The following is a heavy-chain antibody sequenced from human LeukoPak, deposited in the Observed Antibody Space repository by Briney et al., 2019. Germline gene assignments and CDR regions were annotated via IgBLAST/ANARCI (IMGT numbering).Heavy chain of an antibody. CDR1: GYSFTSYL. D-gene: IGHD3-22*01. V-gene: IGHV5-51*01. CDR2: IYPGDSDT. CDR3: ARAYDSSGYFLDY. Sequence: GESLKISCKGSGYSFTSYLIGWVRQMPGKGLEWMGIIYPGDSDTRYSPSFQGQVTISADKSISTAYLQWSSLKASDTAVYYCARAYDSSGYFLDYWCQGTLVTVSS. J-gene: IGHJ4*02.